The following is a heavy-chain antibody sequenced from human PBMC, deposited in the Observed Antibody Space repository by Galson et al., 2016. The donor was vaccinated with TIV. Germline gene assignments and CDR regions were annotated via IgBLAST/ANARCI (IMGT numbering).Heavy chain of an antibody. Sequence: SLRLSCAASGFTFDDYPMHWVRQAPGKGLEWVTAISGGGGNIYYADSVKGRFTISRDNSKNTLYMQMNSLRAEDTAVYYCVKVPSSGFTYYYAMDVWGQGTTVTVSS. CDR3: VKVPSSGFTYYYAMDV. CDR1: GFTFDDYP. V-gene: IGHV3-23*01. J-gene: IGHJ6*02. CDR2: ISGGGGNI. D-gene: IGHD6-19*01.